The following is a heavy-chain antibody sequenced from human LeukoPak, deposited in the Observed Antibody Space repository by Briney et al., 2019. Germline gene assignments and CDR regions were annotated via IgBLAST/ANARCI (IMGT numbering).Heavy chain of an antibody. CDR3: ARAGTSSWYLDY. J-gene: IGHJ4*02. CDR2: IYYSGST. Sequence: SETLSLTCTVSGGSISSYYWSWIRQPPGKGLEWIGYIYYSGSTNYNPSLKSRVTISVDTSKNQFSLNLTSVTAADTAVYYCARAGTSSWYLDYWGQGTLVTVSS. CDR1: GGSISSYY. V-gene: IGHV4-59*01. D-gene: IGHD6-13*01.